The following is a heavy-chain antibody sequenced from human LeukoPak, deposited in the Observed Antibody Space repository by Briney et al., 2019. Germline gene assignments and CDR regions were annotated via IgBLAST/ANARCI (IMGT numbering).Heavy chain of an antibody. CDR1: GGSISSSSYY. V-gene: IGHV4-39*07. CDR3: ARATANYDSSGYVDY. J-gene: IGHJ4*02. Sequence: KTSETLSLTCTVSGGSISSSSYYWGWIRQPPGKGLEWIGSIYYSGSTYYNPSLKSRVTISVDTSKNQFSLKLSSVTAADTAVYYCARATANYDSSGYVDYWGQGTLVTVSS. CDR2: IYYSGST. D-gene: IGHD3-22*01.